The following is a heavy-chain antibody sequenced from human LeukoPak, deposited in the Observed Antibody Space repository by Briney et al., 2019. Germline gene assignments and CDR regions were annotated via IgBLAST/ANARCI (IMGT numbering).Heavy chain of an antibody. V-gene: IGHV3-48*01. Sequence: GGSLRLSCATSGFTFSSYSMNWVRQAPGKGLEWVSYISSSSSTIYYADSVKGRFTISRDNAKNSLYLQMNSLRVEDTAVYYCARDGGIIRFGGQDVWGQGTTVIVS. D-gene: IGHD3-16*01. CDR2: ISSSSSTI. J-gene: IGHJ6*02. CDR3: ARDGGIIRFGGQDV. CDR1: GFTFSSYS.